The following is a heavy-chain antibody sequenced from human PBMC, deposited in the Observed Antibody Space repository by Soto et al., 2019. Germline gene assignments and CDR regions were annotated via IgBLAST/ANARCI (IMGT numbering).Heavy chain of an antibody. V-gene: IGHV3-30-3*01. J-gene: IGHJ5*02. CDR3: EAALEESDP. CDR2: ISYDGSNK. CDR1: GFTFSSYA. D-gene: IGHD6-6*01. Sequence: QVQLVESGGGVVQPGRSLRLSCAASGFTFSSYAMHWVRQAPGKGLEWVAVISYDGSNKYYADSVKGRFTISRDNSKNTLYLQMNSLRAEDTAVYYCEAALEESDPWGQGTLVTVSS.